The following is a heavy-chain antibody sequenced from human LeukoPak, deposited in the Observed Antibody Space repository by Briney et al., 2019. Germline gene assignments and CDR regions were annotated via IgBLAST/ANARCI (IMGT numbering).Heavy chain of an antibody. CDR1: GFTLSSYS. CDR3: ARGNQQGYCSSTSCYIDY. J-gene: IGHJ4*02. D-gene: IGHD2-2*02. Sequence: GGSLRLSCAASGFTLSSYSMNWVRQAPRKGLEWVSSISSSSSYIYYADSVKGRFTISRDNAKNSLYLQMNSLRAEDTAVYYCARGNQQGYCSSTSCYIDYWGQGTLVTVSS. V-gene: IGHV3-21*01. CDR2: ISSSSSYI.